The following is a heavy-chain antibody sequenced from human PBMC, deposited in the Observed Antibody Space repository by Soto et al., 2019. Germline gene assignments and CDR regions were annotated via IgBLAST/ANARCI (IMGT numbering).Heavy chain of an antibody. CDR2: ISHTGTT. J-gene: IGHJ5*02. V-gene: IGHV4-4*02. Sequence: ASETLSLTCAVSGDSISGSQWWSWVRLPPGKGLEWIGEISHTGTTNYNPSLKSRVTMSVDKPKNQFSLNLTSVTPEDTAVYYCVRDRYSSSGWFDPWGQGTPVTVSS. D-gene: IGHD3-10*01. CDR3: VRDRYSSSGWFDP. CDR1: GDSISGSQW.